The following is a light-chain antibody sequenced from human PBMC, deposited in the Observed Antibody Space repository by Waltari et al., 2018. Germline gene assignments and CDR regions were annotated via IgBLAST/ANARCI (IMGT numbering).Light chain of an antibody. CDR2: DAS. Sequence: DIQMTQSPSSLSASVGDRVTITCQASQDISNYLNWYQQKPGKAPKLLIYDASNLQTGVPSRFSGSGSGTDFTFTISSLQPEDIATFYCLQYDNLPITFGQGTRLESK. J-gene: IGKJ5*01. V-gene: IGKV1-33*01. CDR1: QDISNY. CDR3: LQYDNLPIT.